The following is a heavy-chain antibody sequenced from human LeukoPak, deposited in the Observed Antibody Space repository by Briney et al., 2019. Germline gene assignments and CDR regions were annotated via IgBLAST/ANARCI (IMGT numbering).Heavy chain of an antibody. Sequence: SQTLSLTCTVSGGSISSGGYYRSWIRQHPGKGLEWIGYIYYSGSTYYNPSPKSRVTISVDTSKNQFSLKLSSVTAADTAVYYCARGGHGDYILWRYFDLWGRGTLVTVSS. J-gene: IGHJ2*01. CDR2: IYYSGST. CDR1: GGSISSGGYY. CDR3: ARGGHGDYILWRYFDL. V-gene: IGHV4-31*03. D-gene: IGHD4-17*01.